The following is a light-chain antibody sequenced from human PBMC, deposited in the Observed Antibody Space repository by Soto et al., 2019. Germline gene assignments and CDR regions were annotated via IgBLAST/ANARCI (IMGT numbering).Light chain of an antibody. CDR2: VNS. Sequence: SALTQPASVSGSPGQSITISCTGTSSDVGDYKYVSWYQQHPDKAPKLIIFVNSNRPSGVSHRFSGSKSGNTASLTISGLQAEDEADYYCSSYTSSDTPSVFGTGTKLTVL. J-gene: IGLJ1*01. CDR3: SSYTSSDTPSV. CDR1: SSDVGDYKY. V-gene: IGLV2-14*01.